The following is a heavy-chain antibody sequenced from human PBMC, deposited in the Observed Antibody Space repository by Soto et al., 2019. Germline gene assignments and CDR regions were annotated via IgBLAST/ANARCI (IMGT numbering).Heavy chain of an antibody. CDR3: ASGDSSGTDAFDI. Sequence: PPGKGLEWIGSIYYSGSTYYNPSLKSRVTISVDTSKNQFSLKLSSVTAADTAVYYCASGDSSGTDAFDIWGQGTMVTVSS. V-gene: IGHV4-39*01. D-gene: IGHD3-22*01. CDR2: IYYSGST. J-gene: IGHJ3*02.